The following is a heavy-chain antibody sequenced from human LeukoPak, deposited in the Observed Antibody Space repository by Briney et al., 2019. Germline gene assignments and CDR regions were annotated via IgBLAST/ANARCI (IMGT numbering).Heavy chain of an antibody. Sequence: ASVKVSCKASGGTFSSYAISWVRQAPGQGLEWMGWISAYNGNTNYAQKLQGRVTMTTDTSTSTAYMELRSLRSDDTAVYYCARATGVRGVLYYFDYWGQGTLVTVSS. CDR2: ISAYNGNT. V-gene: IGHV1-18*01. D-gene: IGHD3-10*01. CDR1: GGTFSSYA. CDR3: ARATGVRGVLYYFDY. J-gene: IGHJ4*02.